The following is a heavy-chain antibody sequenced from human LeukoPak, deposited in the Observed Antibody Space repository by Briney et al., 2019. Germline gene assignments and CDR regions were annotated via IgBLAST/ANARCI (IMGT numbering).Heavy chain of an antibody. CDR1: GGSFRRYY. CDR3: ARSAWGYAFDI. CDR2: IYYSGST. D-gene: IGHD7-27*01. Sequence: SETLSLSCTVSGGSFRRYYWRWIRQHPGKGLEYIGYIYYSGSTYYNPSLKSRVTMSVDTSKTQFSLKLYSVTAADTAMYYCARSAWGYAFDIWGQGTRVTVSS. V-gene: IGHV4-59*01. J-gene: IGHJ3*02.